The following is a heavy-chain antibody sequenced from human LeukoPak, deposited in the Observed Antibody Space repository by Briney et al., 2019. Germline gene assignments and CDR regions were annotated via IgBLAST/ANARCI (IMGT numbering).Heavy chain of an antibody. Sequence: GGSLRLSCAASGFTFSSYAMHWVRQAPGKGLEYVSAISSNGGSTYYANSVKGRFTISRDNSKNTLYLQMGSLRAEDMAVYYCARDRHTAMVHAVYYYYGVDVWGQGTTVTVSS. D-gene: IGHD5-18*01. CDR3: ARDRHTAMVHAVYYYYGVDV. J-gene: IGHJ6*02. CDR2: ISSNGGST. CDR1: GFTFSSYA. V-gene: IGHV3-64*01.